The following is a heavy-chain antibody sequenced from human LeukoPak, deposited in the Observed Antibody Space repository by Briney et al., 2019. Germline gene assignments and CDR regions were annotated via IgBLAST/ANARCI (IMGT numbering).Heavy chain of an antibody. D-gene: IGHD5-12*01. Sequence: GGSLRLSCTASGFTFSSCEMNWVRQAPGKGLEWVSAISGSGGSTYYADSVKGRFTISRDNSKNTLYLQMNSLRAEDTAVYYCAKFREWLRLLMFVGWFDPWGQGTLVTVSS. CDR3: AKFREWLRLLMFVGWFDP. J-gene: IGHJ5*02. CDR2: ISGSGGST. V-gene: IGHV3-23*01. CDR1: GFTFSSCE.